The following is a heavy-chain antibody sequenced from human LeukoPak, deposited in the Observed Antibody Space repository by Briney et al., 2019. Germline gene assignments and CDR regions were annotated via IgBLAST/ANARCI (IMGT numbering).Heavy chain of an antibody. J-gene: IGHJ6*03. D-gene: IGHD3-10*01. V-gene: IGHV3-53*01. Sequence: GGSLRLSCVASGFTVSSNYMSWVRQAPGKGLEWVSVIHSGGSTYYADSVKGRFTISRDNSKNTLYLQMNSLRAEDTAVYYCASGSGSYRTPYYYMDVWGTGTTVTVSS. CDR1: GFTVSSNY. CDR3: ASGSGSYRTPYYYMDV. CDR2: IHSGGST.